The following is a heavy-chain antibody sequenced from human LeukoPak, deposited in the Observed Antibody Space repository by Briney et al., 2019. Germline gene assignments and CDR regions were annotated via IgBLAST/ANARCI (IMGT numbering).Heavy chain of an antibody. Sequence: GGSLRLSCVASGGSVWSSFRSWVRQAPGKGLEWVSILHSDGITDYVDSARGRFAISRDNSKDIFYLQMNSLRVEDTGVYYCVRDRSGTYIDYWGQGTLVTVSS. D-gene: IGHD1-26*01. CDR3: VRDRSGTYIDY. CDR2: LHSDGIT. J-gene: IGHJ4*02. V-gene: IGHV3-66*01. CDR1: GGSVWSSF.